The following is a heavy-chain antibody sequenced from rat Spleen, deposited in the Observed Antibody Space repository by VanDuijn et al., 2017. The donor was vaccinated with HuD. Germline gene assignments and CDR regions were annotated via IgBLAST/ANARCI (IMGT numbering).Heavy chain of an antibody. D-gene: IGHD4-3*01. V-gene: IGHV5-29*01. CDR3: VRQDTSGYSNWFAY. J-gene: IGHJ3*01. CDR1: GFIFSDFY. CDR2: VSYDGSST. Sequence: EVRLVESDGGLVQPGGSLELSCAASGFIFSDFYMAWVRQAPTKGLEWVATVSYDGSSTYYRDSVKGRFTISRDNEKSTLYLQMDSLRSEDTATYYCVRQDTSGYSNWFAYWGQGALVTVSS.